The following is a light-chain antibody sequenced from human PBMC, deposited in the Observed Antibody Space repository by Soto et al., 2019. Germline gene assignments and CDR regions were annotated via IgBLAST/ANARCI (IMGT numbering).Light chain of an antibody. CDR2: EGS. J-gene: IGLJ3*02. CDR3: CSYAGSGTWV. CDR1: SNDVGSYNL. Sequence: QSALTQPASVSGSPGQSITISCTGTSNDVGSYNLVSWYQHHPGKAPKVIIYEGSKRPSGIADRFSGSKSANAASLTISGLQAEDEADYYCCSYAGSGTWVFGGGTKLTVL. V-gene: IGLV2-23*01.